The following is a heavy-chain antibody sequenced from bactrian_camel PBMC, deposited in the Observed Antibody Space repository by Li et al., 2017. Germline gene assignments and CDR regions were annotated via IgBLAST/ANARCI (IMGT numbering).Heavy chain of an antibody. CDR2: IGSNHNT. D-gene: IGHD2*01. CDR3: ATDQWDNSAGNCYNRWRRARFAY. V-gene: IGHV3S9*01. CDR1: GIEFSGYD. J-gene: IGHJ6*01. Sequence: HVQLVESGGGSVQPGGSLRLSCAASGIEFSGYDMYWSRQVPGKGLEWVLSIGSNHNTYYSQAVKGRFTISRDNAKNTLYLQMNSLKPEDTAMYYCATDQWDNSAGNCYNRWRRARFAYWGQGTQVTVS.